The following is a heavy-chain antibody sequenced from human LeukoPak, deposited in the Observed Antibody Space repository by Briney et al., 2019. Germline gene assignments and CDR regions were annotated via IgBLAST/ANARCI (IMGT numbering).Heavy chain of an antibody. Sequence: PSETLSLTCAVSGVSISSRNWWSWVRQPPGKGLEWIGEIYHSRSTNYNPSLKSRVTISVDTSKNQFSLKLSSVTAADTAVYYCARDRRVPGFASWYSVDYYYGMDVWGQGTTVTVSS. CDR2: IYHSRST. V-gene: IGHV4-4*02. D-gene: IGHD6-13*01. CDR1: GVSISSRNW. J-gene: IGHJ6*02. CDR3: ARDRRVPGFASWYSVDYYYGMDV.